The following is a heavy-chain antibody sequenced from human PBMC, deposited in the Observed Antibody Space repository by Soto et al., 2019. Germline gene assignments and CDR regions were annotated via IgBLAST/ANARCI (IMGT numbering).Heavy chain of an antibody. Sequence: EVQLVESGGGLVQPGGSLRLSCAASGFTFSSYWMSWVRQAPGKGLEWVANIKQDGSEKYYVDSVKGRFTIPRDNAKNSLSLQMNSLRAEDTAVYYCARSLVVVTASPLDYWGQGTLVTVSS. J-gene: IGHJ4*02. D-gene: IGHD2-21*02. CDR3: ARSLVVVTASPLDY. CDR2: IKQDGSEK. CDR1: GFTFSSYW. V-gene: IGHV3-7*04.